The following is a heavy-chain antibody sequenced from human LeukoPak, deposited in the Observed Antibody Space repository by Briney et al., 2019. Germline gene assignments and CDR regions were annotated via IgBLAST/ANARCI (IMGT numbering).Heavy chain of an antibody. Sequence: SETLSLTCTVSGGSISSSSYYWGWIRQPPGTGLEWIGYIYYSGSTNYNPSLKSRVTISVDTSKNQFSLKLSSVTAADTAVYYCARAQGVATIYFDYWGQGTLVTVSS. CDR3: ARAQGVATIYFDY. CDR1: GGSISSSSYY. D-gene: IGHD5-24*01. J-gene: IGHJ4*02. CDR2: IYYSGST. V-gene: IGHV4-61*05.